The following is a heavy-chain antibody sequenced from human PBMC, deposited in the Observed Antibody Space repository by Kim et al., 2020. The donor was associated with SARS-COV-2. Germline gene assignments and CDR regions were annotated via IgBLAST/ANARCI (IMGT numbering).Heavy chain of an antibody. CDR1: GFTFSSYS. CDR2: ISSSSSYI. J-gene: IGHJ6*02. Sequence: GGSLRLSCAASGFTFSSYSMNWVRQAPGKGLEWVSSISSSSSYIYYADSVKGRFTISRDNAKNSLYLQMNSLRAEDTAVYYCARDSGTMVFFGGGMDVWGQGTTVTVSS. CDR3: ARDSGTMVFFGGGMDV. V-gene: IGHV3-21*01. D-gene: IGHD3-10*01.